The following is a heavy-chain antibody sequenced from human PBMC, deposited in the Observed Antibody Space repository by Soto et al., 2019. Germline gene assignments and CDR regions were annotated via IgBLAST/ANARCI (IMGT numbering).Heavy chain of an antibody. CDR1: GFTFSTYG. D-gene: IGHD4-17*01. J-gene: IGHJ4*02. V-gene: IGHV3-23*01. CDR3: ASTDYGGDGQDY. CDR2: VSYTGDTT. Sequence: LRLSCASSGFTFSTYGMSWVRQAPGKGLEWVSSVSYTGDTTYYADSVKGRFTISRDNSKNTVYLQMNSLRTEDTATYYCASTDYGGDGQDYWGQGTLVTVSS.